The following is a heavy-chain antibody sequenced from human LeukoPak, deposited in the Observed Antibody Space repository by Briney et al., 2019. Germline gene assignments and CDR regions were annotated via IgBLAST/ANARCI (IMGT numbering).Heavy chain of an antibody. D-gene: IGHD3-10*01. CDR2: FNPEDGET. V-gene: IGHV1-24*01. CDR1: GYTLTELS. J-gene: IGHJ6*02. CDR3: ATDSYGSRLGYYGMDV. Sequence: ASVKVSCKVSGYTLTELSMHWVRQAPGKGLEWMGGFNPEDGETICAQKFQGRVTMTEDTSTDTAYMELSSLRSEDTAVYYCATDSYGSRLGYYGMDVWAKGPRSPSP.